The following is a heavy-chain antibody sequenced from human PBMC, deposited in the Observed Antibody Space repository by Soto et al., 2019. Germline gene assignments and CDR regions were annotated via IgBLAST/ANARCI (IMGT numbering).Heavy chain of an antibody. J-gene: IGHJ6*02. CDR1: GFTFSNAW. Sequence: AGGSLRLSCAASGFTFSNAWMSWVRQAPGKGLEWVGRIKSKTDGGTTDYAAPVKGRSTISRDDSKNTLYLQMNSLKTEDTAVYYCTTVRGIYCSSTSCYSRNYYGMDVWGQGTTVTVSS. D-gene: IGHD2-2*01. CDR3: TTVRGIYCSSTSCYSRNYYGMDV. CDR2: IKSKTDGGTT. V-gene: IGHV3-15*01.